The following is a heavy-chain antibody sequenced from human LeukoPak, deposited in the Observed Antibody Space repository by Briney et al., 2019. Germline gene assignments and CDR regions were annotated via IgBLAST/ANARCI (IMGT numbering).Heavy chain of an antibody. CDR2: IRSSGSTI. Sequence: GGSLRLSCAASGFTFSSYEMNWVRQAPGKGLEWVSYIRSSGSTIYYADSVKGRFTISRDNAKNSLYLQMNSLRAEDTAVYYCARVTYYYDSSGYPLYYFDYWGQGTLVTVSS. V-gene: IGHV3-48*03. J-gene: IGHJ4*02. CDR3: ARVTYYYDSSGYPLYYFDY. D-gene: IGHD3-22*01. CDR1: GFTFSSYE.